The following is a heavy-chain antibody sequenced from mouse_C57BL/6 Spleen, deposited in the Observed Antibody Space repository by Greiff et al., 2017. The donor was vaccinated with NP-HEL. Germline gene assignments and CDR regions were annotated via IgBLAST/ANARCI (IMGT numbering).Heavy chain of an antibody. CDR1: GYTFTSYW. Sequence: QVQLKQPGAELVKPGASVKMSCKASGYTFTSYWITWVKQRPGQGLEWIGDIYPGSGSTNYNEKFKSKATLTVDTSSSTAYMQLSSLTSEDSAVYYCARSGYYGSRDFDYWGQGTTLTVSS. D-gene: IGHD1-1*01. CDR3: ARSGYYGSRDFDY. J-gene: IGHJ2*01. V-gene: IGHV1-55*01. CDR2: IYPGSGST.